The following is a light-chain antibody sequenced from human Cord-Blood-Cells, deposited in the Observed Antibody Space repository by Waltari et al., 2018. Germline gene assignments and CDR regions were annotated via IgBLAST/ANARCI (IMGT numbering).Light chain of an antibody. CDR2: EVS. V-gene: IGLV2-23*02. J-gene: IGLJ3*02. Sequence: QSALTQPASVSGSPGQAITISCTGTSRDDGRYNLVSWYQQHPGKAPNLRIYEVSKRPSGVSNRFSGSKSGNTASLTISGLQAEDEADYYCCSYAGSSTWVFGGGTKLTVL. CDR3: CSYAGSSTWV. CDR1: SRDDGRYNL.